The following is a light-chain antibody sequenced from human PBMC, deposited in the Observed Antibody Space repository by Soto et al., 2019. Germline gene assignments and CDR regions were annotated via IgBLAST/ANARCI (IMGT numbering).Light chain of an antibody. J-gene: IGKJ1*01. Sequence: DVPMSLSPSTLSASVGDRVTITCRASHSISRYLTWYQQKPGKAPKLLIYKASDLDSGVPSRFSGSGSGTEFTLTISSLQPDDFAAYYCQQYDSCPWTFGQGTKV. CDR1: HSISRY. CDR3: QQYDSCPWT. CDR2: KAS. V-gene: IGKV1-5*03.